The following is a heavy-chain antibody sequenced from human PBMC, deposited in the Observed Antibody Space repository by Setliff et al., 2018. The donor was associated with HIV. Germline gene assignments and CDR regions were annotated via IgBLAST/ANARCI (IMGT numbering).Heavy chain of an antibody. D-gene: IGHD3-16*01. CDR2: IYHSGST. Sequence: PSETLSLTCAVSGYSISSGYYWGWIRQPPGKGLEWIGSIYHSGSTYNNPSLKSRVTISVDTSKNQFSLKLTSVTAADTAVYYCARTLRAAARAGDFWGQGALVTVSS. CDR1: GYSISSGYY. CDR3: ARTLRAAARAGDF. J-gene: IGHJ4*02. V-gene: IGHV4-38-2*01.